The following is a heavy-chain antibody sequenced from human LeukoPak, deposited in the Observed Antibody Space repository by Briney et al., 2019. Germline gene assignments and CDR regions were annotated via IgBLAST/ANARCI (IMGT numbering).Heavy chain of an antibody. V-gene: IGHV3-9*03. CDR2: ISWNNGSI. CDR1: GFTFDDYA. D-gene: IGHD3-10*01. CDR3: AKGEGGSYYYYYIDV. J-gene: IGHJ6*03. Sequence: SLRLSCAASGFTFDDYAMHWVRQAPGKGLEWVSGISWNNGSIGYADSVKGRFTISRDNAKNSLYLQMNSLRAEDMALYYCAKGEGGSYYYYYIDVWGKGTTVTVSS.